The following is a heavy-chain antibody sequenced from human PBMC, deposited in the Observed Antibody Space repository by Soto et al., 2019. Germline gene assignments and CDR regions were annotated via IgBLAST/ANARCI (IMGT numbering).Heavy chain of an antibody. V-gene: IGHV3-64*02. J-gene: IGHJ6*02. CDR1: GFTFSSYA. D-gene: IGHD6-13*01. Sequence: PGGSLRLSCAASGFTFSSYAMHWVRQAPGKGLEYVSVISSNGGSTYYADSVKGRFTISRDNSKNTLYLQMGSLRAEDMAVYYCARGGIAADSGPTVRWGMDVWGQGTTVTVSS. CDR2: ISSNGGST. CDR3: ARGGIAADSGPTVRWGMDV.